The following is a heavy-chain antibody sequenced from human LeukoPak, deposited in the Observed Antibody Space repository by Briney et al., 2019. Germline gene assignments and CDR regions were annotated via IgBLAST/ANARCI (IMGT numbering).Heavy chain of an antibody. CDR1: GFTFSNYY. V-gene: IGHV3-11*01. D-gene: IGHD6-13*01. CDR2: ISSSGSTI. J-gene: IGHJ6*03. CDR3: ARDYGSSWRMNDYYYYIDV. Sequence: PGGSLRLSCAASGFTFSNYYMSWIRQAPGKGLEWVSYISSSGSTIYYADSVKGRFTISRDNAKNSLYLQMNSLRAEDTAVYYCARDYGSSWRMNDYYYYIDVWGKGTTVTVSS.